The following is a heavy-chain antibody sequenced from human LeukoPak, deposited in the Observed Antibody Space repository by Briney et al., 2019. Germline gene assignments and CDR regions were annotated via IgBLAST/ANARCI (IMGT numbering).Heavy chain of an antibody. D-gene: IGHD6-13*01. CDR1: GFTFSSYA. J-gene: IGHJ4*02. V-gene: IGHV4-39*01. CDR2: IYYSGST. CDR3: ARHPPRAGSSWYFDY. Sequence: GSLRLSCAASGFTFSSYAMSWVRQPPGKGLEWIGSIYYSGSTYYNPSLKSRVTISVDTSKNQFSLKLSSVTAADTAVYYCARHPPRAGSSWYFDYWGQGTLVTVSS.